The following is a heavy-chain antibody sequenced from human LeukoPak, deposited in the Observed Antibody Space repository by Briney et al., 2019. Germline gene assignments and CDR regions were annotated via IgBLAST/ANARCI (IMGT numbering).Heavy chain of an antibody. D-gene: IGHD2-21*02. J-gene: IGHJ3*02. CDR2: ISGSSGII. CDR1: GFTFNTYT. Sequence: GVLRLSCAASGFTFNTYTMNWVRQAPGKGLEWVSYISGSSGIIDYADSVRGRFTISRDNAKNTLYLQMNSLRAEDTAVYYCAKALAYCGGDCYPGNDAFDIWGQGTMVTVSS. V-gene: IGHV3-48*01. CDR3: AKALAYCGGDCYPGNDAFDI.